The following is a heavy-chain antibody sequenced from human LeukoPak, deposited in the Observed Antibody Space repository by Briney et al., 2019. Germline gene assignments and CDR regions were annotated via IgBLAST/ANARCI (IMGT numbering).Heavy chain of an antibody. V-gene: IGHV3-7*01. CDR2: IKQDGSEK. CDR3: AREGRYYGSGSHRDGFDI. J-gene: IGHJ3*02. D-gene: IGHD3-10*01. Sequence: GGSLRLSCAASGFTFSRYWMTWVRQAPGKGLEWVANIKQDGSEKYYVDSVKGRFTISRDNAKNSLYLQMNSLRAEDTAVYYCAREGRYYGSGSHRDGFDIWGQGTMVTVSS. CDR1: GFTFSRYW.